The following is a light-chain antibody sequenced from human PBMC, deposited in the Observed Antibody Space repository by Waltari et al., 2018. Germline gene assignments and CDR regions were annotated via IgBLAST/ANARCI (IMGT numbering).Light chain of an antibody. J-gene: IGLJ3*02. V-gene: IGLV2-14*03. Sequence: QSALTQPASVSGSPGQSITISCTGTSNDVGSYDYVSWYQQHPGKAPKLIIYDASDRPSGVSNRFSGSKSANTASLAISGLQAEDEAFYFCCSYTSSNTWVFGGGTKVTVL. CDR3: CSYTSSNTWV. CDR1: SNDVGSYDY. CDR2: DAS.